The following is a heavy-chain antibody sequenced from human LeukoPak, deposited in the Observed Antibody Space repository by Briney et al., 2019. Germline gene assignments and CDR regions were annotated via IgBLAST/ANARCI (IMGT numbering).Heavy chain of an antibody. CDR3: ARGLVRITMIVGAMGATYYFDY. CDR2: IYYSGST. V-gene: IGHV4-39*07. J-gene: IGHJ4*02. CDR1: GGSISSRSYY. Sequence: SETLSLTCTVSGGSISSRSYYWGWIRQPPGKGLEWIGSIYYSGSTSYNPSLKSRVTISVDTSKNQFSLKLSSVTAADTAVYYCARGLVRITMIVGAMGATYYFDYWGQGTLVTVSS. D-gene: IGHD3-22*01.